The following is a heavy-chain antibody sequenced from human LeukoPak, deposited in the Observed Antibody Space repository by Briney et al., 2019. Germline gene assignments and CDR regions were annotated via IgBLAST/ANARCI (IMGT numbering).Heavy chain of an antibody. CDR1: GGSISSGGYY. D-gene: IGHD3-16*01. Sequence: SSETLSLTCTVSGGSISSGGYYWSWIRQPPGKGLEWIGYIYYSGSTNYNPSLKSRVTISVDTSKNQFSLKLSSVTAADTAVYYCAREVLRHNWFDPWGQGTLVTVSS. V-gene: IGHV4-61*08. CDR2: IYYSGST. J-gene: IGHJ5*02. CDR3: AREVLRHNWFDP.